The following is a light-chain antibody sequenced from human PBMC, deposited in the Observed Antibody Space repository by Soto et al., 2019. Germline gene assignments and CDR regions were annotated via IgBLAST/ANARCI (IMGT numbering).Light chain of an antibody. V-gene: IGKV1-5*01. J-gene: IGKJ1*01. CDR2: DAS. CDR3: QQYNSWWT. CDR1: QSISSW. Sequence: DIQMTQSPSTLSASVGDRVTIRCRASQSISSWLAWYQQKPGKAPKLLIYDASSLESGVPSRFSGSGSGTEFTLTISSLQPDDFATYYCQQYNSWWTFGQGTKVDIK.